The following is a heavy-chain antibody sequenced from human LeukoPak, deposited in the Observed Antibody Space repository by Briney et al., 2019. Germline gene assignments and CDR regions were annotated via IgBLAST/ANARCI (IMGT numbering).Heavy chain of an antibody. V-gene: IGHV3-74*01. CDR3: ARDRALYDSRRGYYYTEDDY. Sequence: GGSLRLSCAASGFTFSSYWMHWVRQAPGKGLVWVSRINSDGSSTSYADSVKGRFTISRDNAKSSLYLQMNSLRADDTAVYYCARDRALYDSRRGYYYTEDDYWGQGTLVTVSS. CDR2: INSDGSST. CDR1: GFTFSSYW. J-gene: IGHJ4*02. D-gene: IGHD3-22*01.